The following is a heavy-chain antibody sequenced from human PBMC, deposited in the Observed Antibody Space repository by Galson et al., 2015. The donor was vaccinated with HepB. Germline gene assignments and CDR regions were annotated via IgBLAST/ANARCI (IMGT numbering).Heavy chain of an antibody. CDR1: GFTFSSYA. D-gene: IGHD6-19*01. J-gene: IGHJ4*02. CDR2: ISYDGSNK. Sequence: SLRLSCAASGFTFSSYAMHWVRQAPGKGLEWVAVISYDGSNKYYADSVKGRFTISRDNSKNTLYLQMNSLRAEDTAVYYCARGNSSGWFFDYWGQGTLVTVSS. V-gene: IGHV3-30-3*01. CDR3: ARGNSSGWFFDY.